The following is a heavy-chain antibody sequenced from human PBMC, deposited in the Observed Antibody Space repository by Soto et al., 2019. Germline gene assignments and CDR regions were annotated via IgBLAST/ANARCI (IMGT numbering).Heavy chain of an antibody. CDR3: ARDIYDAPWFGELFHPPNWFDP. J-gene: IGHJ5*02. Sequence: GGSLRLSCAASGFTFSSYWMSWVRQAPGKGLEWVANIKQDGSEKYYVDSVKGRFTISRDNAKNSLYLQMNSLRAEDTAVYYCARDIYDAPWFGELFHPPNWFDPWGQGTLVTVSS. CDR1: GFTFSSYW. CDR2: IKQDGSEK. V-gene: IGHV3-7*01. D-gene: IGHD3-10*01.